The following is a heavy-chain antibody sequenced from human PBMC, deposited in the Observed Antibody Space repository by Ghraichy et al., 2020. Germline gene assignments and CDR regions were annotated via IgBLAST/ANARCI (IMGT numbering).Heavy chain of an antibody. Sequence: GGSLRLSCAASGFTFSNAWMSWVRQAPGKGLEWVGRIKSKTDGGTTDYAAPVKGRFTISRDDSKNTLYLQMNSLKTEDTAVYYCTTDLASVVGATTGDYWGQGTLVTVSS. CDR3: TTDLASVVGATTGDY. J-gene: IGHJ4*02. D-gene: IGHD1-26*01. CDR2: IKSKTDGGTT. V-gene: IGHV3-15*01. CDR1: GFTFSNAW.